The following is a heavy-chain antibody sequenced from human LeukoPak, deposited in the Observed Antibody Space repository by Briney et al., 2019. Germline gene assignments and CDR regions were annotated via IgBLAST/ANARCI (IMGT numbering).Heavy chain of an antibody. CDR1: GYTFTGYY. CDR3: ASPVEPWEYDSSGYYWGFDY. D-gene: IGHD3-22*01. V-gene: IGHV1-2*02. Sequence: ASVKVSCKASGYTFTGYYMHWMRQAPGQGLEWMGWINPNSGGTNYAQKFQGRVTMTRDTSISTAYMELSRLRSDDTAVYYCASPVEPWEYDSSGYYWGFDYWGQGTLVTVSS. J-gene: IGHJ4*02. CDR2: INPNSGGT.